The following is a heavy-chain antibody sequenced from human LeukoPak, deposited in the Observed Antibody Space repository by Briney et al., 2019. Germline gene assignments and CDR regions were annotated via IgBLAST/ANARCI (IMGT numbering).Heavy chain of an antibody. Sequence: GGSLRLSCVASGFTFNTYAMSWVRQAPGKGPQWLARINGGGRGTYYADSLKGRFTISRDNSKNTLYLQIFNLRPGDTARYYCAKGGLGKEVFDDWGQGTVVTVSS. CDR3: AKGGLGKEVFDD. V-gene: IGHV3-23*01. J-gene: IGHJ4*02. CDR1: GFTFNTYA. D-gene: IGHD1-1*01. CDR2: INGGGRGT.